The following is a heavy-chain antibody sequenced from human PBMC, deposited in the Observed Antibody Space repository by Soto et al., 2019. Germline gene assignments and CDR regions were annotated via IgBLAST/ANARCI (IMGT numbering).Heavy chain of an antibody. V-gene: IGHV3-48*03. CDR3: ARDQEAGSFFPYYYGMDV. D-gene: IGHD6-13*01. Sequence: HPGGSLRLSCATSGFTFSSYEMNWVRQAPGKGLEWVSYISSSGSTIYYADSVKGRFTISRDNAKNSLCLQMDSLRAEDTAVYYCARDQEAGSFFPYYYGMDVWGQGTTVTVS. J-gene: IGHJ6*02. CDR2: ISSSGSTI. CDR1: GFTFSSYE.